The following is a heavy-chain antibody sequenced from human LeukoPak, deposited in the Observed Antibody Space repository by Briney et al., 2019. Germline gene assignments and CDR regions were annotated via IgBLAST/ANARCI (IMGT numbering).Heavy chain of an antibody. CDR3: ARIWYFGNNNWRYFDY. Sequence: GGSLRLSCADPGFTFSNSWMRGVGQAPGKGLEWVANIDPDGSETQYVGSVKGRFTTSRDNAKNSLYLQMNSLRAEDTAIYYCARIWYFGNNNWRYFDYWGQGTLVTVSS. CDR2: IDPDGSET. J-gene: IGHJ4*02. CDR1: GFTFSNSW. D-gene: IGHD1-20*01. V-gene: IGHV3-7*01.